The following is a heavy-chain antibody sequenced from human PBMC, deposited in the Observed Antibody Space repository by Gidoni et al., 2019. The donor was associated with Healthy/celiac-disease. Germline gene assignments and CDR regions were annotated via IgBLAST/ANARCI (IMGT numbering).Heavy chain of an antibody. CDR2: IDPSDSYT. J-gene: IGHJ6*03. CDR3: ARGGGLVGWGYYMDV. D-gene: IGHD3-16*01. CDR1: GYRFPSYW. V-gene: IGHV5-10-1*03. Sequence: EVQLVQSGAAVKKPGESLMISCKASGYRFPSYWISWVRQMPGKGLEWMGRIDPSDSYTNYSPSFQGHVTSSADKSISTAYLQWSSLKASDTAMYYCARGGGLVGWGYYMDVWGKGTTVTVSS.